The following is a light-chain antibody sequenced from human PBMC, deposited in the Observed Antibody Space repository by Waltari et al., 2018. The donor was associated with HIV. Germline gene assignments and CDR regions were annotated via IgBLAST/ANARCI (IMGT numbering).Light chain of an antibody. CDR2: ANN. CDR3: AAWDDSLNGRI. J-gene: IGLJ2*01. CDR1: SSNIGSHT. Sequence: QSVLTQPPSASGTPGQRVTMSCSGSSSNIGSHTVQWYQHLPGTAPKLRIYANNQRPSGVPDLFSGSKSGTSASLAISGLQSDDEADYYCAAWDDSLNGRIFGGGTKLTVL. V-gene: IGLV1-44*01.